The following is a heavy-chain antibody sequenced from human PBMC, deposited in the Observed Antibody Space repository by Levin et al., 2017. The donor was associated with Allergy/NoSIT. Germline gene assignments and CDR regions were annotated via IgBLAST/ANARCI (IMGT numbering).Heavy chain of an antibody. V-gene: IGHV2-70*11. CDR3: ARIQGVGVGESMFDP. CDR1: GFSLSTSGMC. Sequence: SGPTLVKPTQTLTLTCTFSGFSLSTSGMCVSWIRQPPGKALEWLARIDWDDDKYYSTSLKTRLTISKDTSKNQVVLTMTNMDPVDTATYYCARIQGVGVGESMFDPWGQGTLVTVSS. D-gene: IGHD3-10*01. CDR2: IDWDDDK. J-gene: IGHJ5*02.